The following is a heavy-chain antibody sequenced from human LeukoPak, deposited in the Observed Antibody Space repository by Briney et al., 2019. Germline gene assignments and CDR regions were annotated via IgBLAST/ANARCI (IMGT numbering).Heavy chain of an antibody. V-gene: IGHV3-69-1*01. CDR1: GFTVSSNY. D-gene: IGHD5-18*01. CDR3: ARSKDKNTYGYAY. CDR2: ISSSSYI. Sequence: GGSLRLSCAASGFTVSSNYMNWVRQAPGKGLEWVSSISSSSYIYYADSVKGRFTISRDNAKNSLYLQMNSLRAEDTAVYYCARSKDKNTYGYAYWGQGTLVTVSS. J-gene: IGHJ4*02.